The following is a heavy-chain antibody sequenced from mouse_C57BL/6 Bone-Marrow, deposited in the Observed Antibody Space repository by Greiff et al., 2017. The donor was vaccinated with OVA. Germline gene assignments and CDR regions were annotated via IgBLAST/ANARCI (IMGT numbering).Heavy chain of an antibody. CDR2: INPNNGGT. J-gene: IGHJ4*01. Sequence: VQLKQSGPELVKPGASVKMSCKASGYTFTDYNMHWVKQSHGKSLEWIGYINPNNGGTSYNQKFKGKATLTVNKSSSTAYMELRSLTSEDSAVYYCARSHDYDDYAMDYWGQGTSVTVSS. V-gene: IGHV1-22*01. CDR3: ARSHDYDDYAMDY. CDR1: GYTFTDYN. D-gene: IGHD2-4*01.